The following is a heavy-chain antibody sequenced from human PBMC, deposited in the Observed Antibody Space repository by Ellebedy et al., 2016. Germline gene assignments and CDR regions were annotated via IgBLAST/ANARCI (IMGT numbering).Heavy chain of an antibody. V-gene: IGHV5-51*01. CDR1: GYSFINYW. CDR3: ARLGTSNIRDAAFEI. D-gene: IGHD5-24*01. J-gene: IGHJ3*02. CDR2: IYPGDSDS. Sequence: GESLKISXKASGYSFINYWIAWARQMSGQGLEWMGLIYPGDSDSRYSPSFQGQVTISADKSIRTAYLQWRTLKASDTAMYYCARLGTSNIRDAAFEIWGQGTMLTVSS.